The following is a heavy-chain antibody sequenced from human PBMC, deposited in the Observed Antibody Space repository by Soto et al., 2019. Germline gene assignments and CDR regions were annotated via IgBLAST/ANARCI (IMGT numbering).Heavy chain of an antibody. V-gene: IGHV3-53*01. Sequence: VGSLRLSCTVSGFSVTNSYINWVRQAPGKGLEWVSILYSSGTTYYADSVRGRFTVSRDDSKNTLFLHMNSLRADDTAVYYCARDWSKFSYNYPYYYAMDAWGQGTTVTVYS. D-gene: IGHD5-18*01. CDR1: GFSVTNSY. CDR3: ARDWSKFSYNYPYYYAMDA. J-gene: IGHJ6*02. CDR2: LYSSGTT.